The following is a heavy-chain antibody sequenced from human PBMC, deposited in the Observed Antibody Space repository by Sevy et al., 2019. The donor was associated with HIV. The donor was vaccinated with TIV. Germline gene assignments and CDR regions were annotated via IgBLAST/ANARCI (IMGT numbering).Heavy chain of an antibody. D-gene: IGHD1-26*01. CDR1: GYIFGIYD. J-gene: IGHJ4*02. Sequence: ASVKVSCKASGYIFGIYDISWVRQAPGQGLEWMGWITPDSGDTNYAQKLQGRVTMTKDTSTRTSYMELSSLTSDDAGVYYCARGRAPDNGRYYFDSWAQGTLGTVSS. CDR2: ITPDSGDT. CDR3: ARGRAPDNGRYYFDS. V-gene: IGHV1-18*01.